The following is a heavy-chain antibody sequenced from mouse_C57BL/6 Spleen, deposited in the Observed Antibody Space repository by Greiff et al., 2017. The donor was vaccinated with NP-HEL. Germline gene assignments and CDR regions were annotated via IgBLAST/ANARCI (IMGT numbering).Heavy chain of an antibody. CDR2: IDPSDSYT. CDR1: GYTFTSYW. CDR3: ARWGKFITHWYFDG. J-gene: IGHJ1*03. D-gene: IGHD1-1*01. V-gene: IGHV1-50*01. Sequence: QVQLKQSGAELVKPGASVKLSCKASGYTFTSYWMQWVKQRPGQGLEWIGEIDPSDSYTNYNQKFKGKATLTVDTSSSTAYMQLSSLTSEDSAVYYCARWGKFITHWYFDGWGTGTTVTVSS.